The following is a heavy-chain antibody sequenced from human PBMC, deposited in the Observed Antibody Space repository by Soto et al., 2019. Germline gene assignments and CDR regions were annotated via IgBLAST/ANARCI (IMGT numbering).Heavy chain of an antibody. CDR3: GRDEVRNGVGV. CDR2: IKGDGSEK. Sequence: EVRLVESGGGLVQPGGSLRLSCVASGFTFSNFWMSWVRQAPGKGLEWVANIKGDGSEKRYLDSVKGRLTISRDNAKNLVNLEMNSLRVEDTALYYCGRDEVRNGVGVWGQGTTVTVSS. CDR1: GFTFSNFW. V-gene: IGHV3-7*01. J-gene: IGHJ6*02.